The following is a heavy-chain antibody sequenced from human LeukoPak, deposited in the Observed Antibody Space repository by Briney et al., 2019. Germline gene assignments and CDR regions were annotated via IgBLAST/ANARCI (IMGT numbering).Heavy chain of an antibody. CDR3: ASGQGKGSYDTGDY. CDR2: IIPILDIP. V-gene: IGHV1-69*02. Sequence: GASVKVSCKVSGGTFSSYSISWVRQAPGQGLEWMGRIIPILDIPNYAQKFQGRVTITADKSTSTGYMELSSLRSEDTAVYYCASGQGKGSYDTGDYWGQGTLVTVSS. J-gene: IGHJ4*02. CDR1: GGTFSSYS. D-gene: IGHD3-16*01.